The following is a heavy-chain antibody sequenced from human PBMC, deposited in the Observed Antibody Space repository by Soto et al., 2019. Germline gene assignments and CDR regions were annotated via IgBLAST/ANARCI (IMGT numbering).Heavy chain of an antibody. J-gene: IGHJ5*02. CDR3: ARVIPLGGSSINWFDP. Sequence: SVKVSCKASGGTFSSYAISWVRQAPGQGLEWMGGIIPIFGTANYAQKFQGRVTITADESTSTAYMELSSLRSEDTAVYCCARVIPLGGSSINWFDPWGQGTLVTVSS. CDR1: GGTFSSYA. CDR2: IIPIFGTA. D-gene: IGHD1-26*01. V-gene: IGHV1-69*13.